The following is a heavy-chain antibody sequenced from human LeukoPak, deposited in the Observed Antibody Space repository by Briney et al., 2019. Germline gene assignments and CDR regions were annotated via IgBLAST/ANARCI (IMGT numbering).Heavy chain of an antibody. D-gene: IGHD3-3*01. CDR2: ISGNGGST. V-gene: IGHV3-64D*06. J-gene: IGHJ3*02. Sequence: GGSLRLSCSASGFPFSSYAMHWVRQAPGKGLEYVSVISGNGGSTYYADSVKGRFTISRDNSKNTLYLQMSSLRVEDTAVYYCVKGLVYSYEACDMWGQGTMVTVSS. CDR1: GFPFSSYA. CDR3: VKGLVYSYEACDM.